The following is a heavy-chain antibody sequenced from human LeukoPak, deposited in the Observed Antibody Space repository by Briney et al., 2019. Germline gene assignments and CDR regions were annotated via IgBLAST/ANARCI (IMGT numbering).Heavy chain of an antibody. CDR3: AKDIQLST. V-gene: IGHV3-33*06. CDR2: IWYDGSNK. D-gene: IGHD5-24*01. CDR1: GFTFSNYD. J-gene: IGHJ3*01. Sequence: QSGGSLRLSCAASGFTFSNYDMHWVRQAPGKGLEWVAVIWYDGSNKYYADSVKGRFIISRDNSKNTLSLQMNSLRVEDTAMYFCAKDIQLSTWGLGTMVTVSS.